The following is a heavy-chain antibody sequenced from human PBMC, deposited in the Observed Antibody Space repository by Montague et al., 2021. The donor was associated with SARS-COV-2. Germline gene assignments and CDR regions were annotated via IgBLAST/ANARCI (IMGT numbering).Heavy chain of an antibody. Sequence: SQTRSLTCTVSGGSISSGSYYWSWIRQPAGKGLEWIGRIYTSGGTNYNPSLKSRVTISVDTSKNQFSLRLSSVTAADTAVYYCARVGVGTMVRGVIPAYYYYGMDVWGQGTTVTVSS. D-gene: IGHD3-10*01. CDR3: ARVGVGTMVRGVIPAYYYYGMDV. J-gene: IGHJ6*02. CDR2: IYTSGGT. CDR1: GGSISSGSYY. V-gene: IGHV4-61*02.